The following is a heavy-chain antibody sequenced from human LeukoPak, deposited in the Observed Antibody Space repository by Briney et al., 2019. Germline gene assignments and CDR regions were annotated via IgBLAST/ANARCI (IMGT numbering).Heavy chain of an antibody. CDR3: VMSDY. CDR2: IKQDGSEK. Sequence: GGSLRLSCAVSGFTFSHYWMNWVRQTPGKGLEWVASIKQDGSEKYYVDSVKGRFTISRDNAKNSLYLQMNSLRAEDTAVYFCVMSDYWGQGILVTVSS. J-gene: IGHJ4*02. V-gene: IGHV3-7*05. CDR1: GFTFSHYW.